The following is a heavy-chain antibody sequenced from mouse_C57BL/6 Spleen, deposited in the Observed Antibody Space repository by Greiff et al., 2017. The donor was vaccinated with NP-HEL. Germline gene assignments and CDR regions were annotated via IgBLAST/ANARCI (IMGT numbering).Heavy chain of an antibody. D-gene: IGHD1-1*01. CDR2: IDPETGGT. CDR3: TRSYGSSSYYLDY. J-gene: IGHJ2*01. CDR1: GYTFTDYE. Sequence: VQLQQSGAELVRPGASVTLSCKASGYTFTDYEMHWVKQTPVHGLEWIGAIDPETGGTAYNQKFKGKAILTADKSSSTAYMELRSLTSEDSAVYYCTRSYGSSSYYLDYWGQGTTLTVSS. V-gene: IGHV1-15*01.